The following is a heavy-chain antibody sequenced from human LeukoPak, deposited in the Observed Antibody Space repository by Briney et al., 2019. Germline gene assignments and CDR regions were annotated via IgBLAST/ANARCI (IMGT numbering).Heavy chain of an antibody. V-gene: IGHV1-69*13. CDR1: GGTSSSYA. CDR2: TIPIFGTT. Sequence: RGASAKVSCKASGGTSSSYAISWVRQAPGQRLEWMGGTIPIFGTTNYAQKFQGRVTITADESTSTAYMELSSLRSEDTAVYYCARVEHGSGSPGGGVDYWGQGTLVTVSS. D-gene: IGHD3-10*01. J-gene: IGHJ4*02. CDR3: ARVEHGSGSPGGGVDY.